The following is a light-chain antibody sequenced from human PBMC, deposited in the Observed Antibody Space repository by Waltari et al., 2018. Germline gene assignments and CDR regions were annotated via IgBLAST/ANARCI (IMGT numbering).Light chain of an antibody. CDR2: VAS. J-gene: IGKJ2*01. CDR3: QQYGSSMYT. V-gene: IGKV3-20*01. Sequence: EIVLTQSPGILSLSPGERATLSCRASQGVTTTFLAWYQQKPGQAPRLLIYVASNRATGIPDRFSGSGSGTDFTLTINRLEPEDFAVYWCQQYGSSMYTFGQGTKVEIK. CDR1: QGVTTTF.